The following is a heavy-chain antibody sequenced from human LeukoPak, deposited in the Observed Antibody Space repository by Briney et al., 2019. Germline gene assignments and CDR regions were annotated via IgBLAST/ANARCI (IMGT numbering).Heavy chain of an antibody. J-gene: IGHJ4*02. CDR2: ISSSGSTK. D-gene: IGHD3-10*01. V-gene: IGHV3-11*01. CDR3: ARDGHAYGRGSPHY. CDR1: GFIFSDYY. Sequence: GGSLRLSCAASGFIFSDYYMSWIRQAPGKGLEWVSYISSSGSTKYYADSVNGRFTISRDNAKNSYLQMNSLRAEDTAVYYCARDGHAYGRGSPHYWGQGTLVTVSS.